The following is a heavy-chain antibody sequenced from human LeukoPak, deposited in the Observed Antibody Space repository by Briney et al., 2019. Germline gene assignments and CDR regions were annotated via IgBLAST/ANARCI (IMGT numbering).Heavy chain of an antibody. CDR1: GFTVSSNY. D-gene: IGHD3-9*01. V-gene: IGHV3-66*01. CDR3: ARLILTGYHAHFDY. J-gene: IGHJ4*02. CDR2: IYSGGST. Sequence: GESLRLSCAASGFTVSSNYMSWVRQAPGKGLEWVSVIYSGGSTYYADSVKGRFTISRDNSKNTLYLQMNSLRAEDTAVYYCARLILTGYHAHFDYWGQGTLVTVSS.